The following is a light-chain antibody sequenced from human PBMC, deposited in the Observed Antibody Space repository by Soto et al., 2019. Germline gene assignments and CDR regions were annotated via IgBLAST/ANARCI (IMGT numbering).Light chain of an antibody. CDR2: DTS. CDR1: TGSVTSGHY. J-gene: IGLJ1*01. Sequence: QAVVTQEPSLTVSPGGTVTLTCGSSTGSVTSGHYPYWFQQKPGQAPRTLIYDTSNKHSWTPARFSGSLLGGKATLTLSGAQPEDEAEYYCLLTYSGARVFGTGTKVTVL. CDR3: LLTYSGARV. V-gene: IGLV7-46*01.